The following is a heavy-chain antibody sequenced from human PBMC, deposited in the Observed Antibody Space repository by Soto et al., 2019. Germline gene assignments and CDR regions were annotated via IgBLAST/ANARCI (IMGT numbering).Heavy chain of an antibody. CDR1: VGSISTYF. CDR2: VSHTGST. CDR3: AREDCRGGTCQYGMEV. Sequence: PSETLSLTCTVSVGSISTYFWNLIRQPPGKGLEWLGYVSHTGSTYYNPSLKSRVTISVDTSNNQFSLKLSSVTAAETAVYYCAREDCRGGTCQYGMEVWGQGTTVTVSS. V-gene: IGHV4-59*01. D-gene: IGHD2-15*01. J-gene: IGHJ6*02.